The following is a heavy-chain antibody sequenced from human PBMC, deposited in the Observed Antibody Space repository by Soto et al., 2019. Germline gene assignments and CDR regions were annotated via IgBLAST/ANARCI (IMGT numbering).Heavy chain of an antibody. CDR2: INPSGGYT. CDR1: GYTFTSYY. V-gene: IGHV1-46*01. D-gene: IGHD3-22*01. J-gene: IGHJ4*02. CDR3: ARDRGYYDSSGYYYQWYYFDY. Sequence: EASVKVSCKASGYTFTSYYMNWVRQAPGQGLEWLGIINPSGGYTTYAQRFLGRVTMTSDTSTSTVHMELGSLRSEDTAVYYCARDRGYYDSSGYYYQWYYFDYWGQGTLVTVSS.